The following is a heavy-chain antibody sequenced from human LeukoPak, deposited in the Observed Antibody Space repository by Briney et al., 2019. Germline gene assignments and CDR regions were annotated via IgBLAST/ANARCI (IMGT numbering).Heavy chain of an antibody. D-gene: IGHD2-2*01. CDR3: AKDARRYCSSTSCRTGYFDY. Sequence: GRSLRLSCAASGFTFSGYGMHWVRQAPGKGLEWVAVISYDGSNKYYADSVKGRFTISRDNSKNTLYLQMNSLRAEDTAVYYCAKDARRYCSSTSCRTGYFDYWGQGTLVTVSS. V-gene: IGHV3-30*18. CDR2: ISYDGSNK. CDR1: GFTFSGYG. J-gene: IGHJ4*02.